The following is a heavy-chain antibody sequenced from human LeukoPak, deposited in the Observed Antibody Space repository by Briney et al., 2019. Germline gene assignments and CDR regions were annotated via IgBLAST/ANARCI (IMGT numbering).Heavy chain of an antibody. Sequence: SETLSLTCAVYGGSFSGYYWSWIRQPPGKGLEWIGEINHSGSTNYNPSLKSRVTISVDTSKNQFSLKLSSVTAADTAVYYCARERRLLRFLEWLPYPYYFDYWGQGTLVTVSS. CDR2: INHSGST. V-gene: IGHV4-34*01. D-gene: IGHD3-3*01. J-gene: IGHJ4*02. CDR3: ARERRLLRFLEWLPYPYYFDY. CDR1: GGSFSGYY.